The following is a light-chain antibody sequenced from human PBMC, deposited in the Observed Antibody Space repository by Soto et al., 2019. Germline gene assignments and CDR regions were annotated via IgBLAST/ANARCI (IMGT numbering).Light chain of an antibody. CDR2: SSS. CDR3: QQYNNWPFS. CDR1: QSVTSN. Sequence: EIVMTQSPATLSVSPGDSATLSCRASQSVTSNLAWYQHKPGQAPRLLIYSSSTRAAGIPARFGGSGSGTEFTFSISSLQSEDFAVYYCQQYNNWPFSFGQGTRLEIK. V-gene: IGKV3-15*01. J-gene: IGKJ5*01.